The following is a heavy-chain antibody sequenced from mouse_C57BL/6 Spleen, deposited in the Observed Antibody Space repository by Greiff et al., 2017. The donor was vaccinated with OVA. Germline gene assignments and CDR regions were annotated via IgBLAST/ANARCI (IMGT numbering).Heavy chain of an antibody. CDR1: GYTFTDYE. CDR3: TRLITYYFDY. CDR2: IDPETGGT. J-gene: IGHJ2*01. Sequence: QVQPQQSGAELVRPGASVTLSCKASGYTFTDYEMHWVKQTPVHGLEWIGAIDPETGGTAYNQKFKGKAILTADESSSTAYMELRSLTSEDSAVYYCTRLITYYFDYWGQGTTLTVSS. V-gene: IGHV1-15*01. D-gene: IGHD2-4*01.